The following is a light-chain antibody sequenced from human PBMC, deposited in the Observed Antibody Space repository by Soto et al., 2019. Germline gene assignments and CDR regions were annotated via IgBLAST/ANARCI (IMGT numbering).Light chain of an antibody. V-gene: IGKV3-15*01. Sequence: ETGMKQSAAALSVSPGERATLYCRASQSVSGDLAWYQQKPGQAPRLLIFAASTRATSVPARFTGSRSGTEFTLTINSLQSEDFAIYYCQQYNNWPRPFGQGTKVDIK. CDR2: AAS. J-gene: IGKJ1*01. CDR1: QSVSGD. CDR3: QQYNNWPRP.